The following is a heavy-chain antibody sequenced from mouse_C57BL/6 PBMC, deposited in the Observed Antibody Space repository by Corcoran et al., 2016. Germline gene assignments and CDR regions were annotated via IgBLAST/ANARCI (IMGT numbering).Heavy chain of an antibody. J-gene: IGHJ4*01. CDR3: ARGYYGSIYDYYAMDY. D-gene: IGHD1-1*01. V-gene: IGHV9-3*01. Sequence: QIQLVQSGPELKKPGETVKISCKASGYTFTTYGMSWVKQAPGKGLKWMGWINTYSGVPTYADDFKGRFAFSLETSASTAYLQINNLKNEDTATYFCARGYYGSIYDYYAMDYWGQGTSVTVSS. CDR1: GYTFTTYG. CDR2: INTYSGVP.